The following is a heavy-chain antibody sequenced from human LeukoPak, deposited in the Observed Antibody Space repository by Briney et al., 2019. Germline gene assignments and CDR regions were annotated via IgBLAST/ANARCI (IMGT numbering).Heavy chain of an antibody. V-gene: IGHV3-74*01. CDR2: ISPTGSTT. D-gene: IGHD2-8*01. CDR1: GFSFSGHW. Sequence: GGSLRLSCTASGFSFSGHWMHWARQLPGKGLVWVSRISPTGSTTSYADSVKGRFTISRDNAKNTLYLQMNSLRADDTAVYYCARGEMVQVYWGQGTLVTVSS. J-gene: IGHJ4*02. CDR3: ARGEMVQVY.